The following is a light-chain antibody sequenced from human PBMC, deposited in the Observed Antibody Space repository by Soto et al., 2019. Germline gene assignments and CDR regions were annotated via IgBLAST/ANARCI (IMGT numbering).Light chain of an antibody. J-gene: IGLJ1*01. Sequence: QAVVTQEPSLTVSPGGTVTLTCGSSTGAVTNGHYPYWFQQRPGQAPRILIYDTTNRHSWTPARFSGSLLGGEAALTLSGAQPEDEAEYYCLLSYNGPYVFGTGTKVTVL. V-gene: IGLV7-46*01. CDR1: TGAVTNGHY. CDR3: LLSYNGPYV. CDR2: DTT.